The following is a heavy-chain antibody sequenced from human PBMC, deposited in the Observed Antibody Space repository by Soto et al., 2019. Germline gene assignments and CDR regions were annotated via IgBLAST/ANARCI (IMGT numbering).Heavy chain of an antibody. V-gene: IGHV1-18*01. J-gene: IGHJ6*02. Sequence: ASVKVSCKASGYTFTSYGISWVRQAPGQGLEWMGWISAYNGNTNYAQKLQGRVTMTTDTSTSTAYMELRSLRSDDTAVYYCARDHPAAGYYHYGMDVWGQGTTVTVSS. CDR1: GYTFTSYG. CDR2: ISAYNGNT. CDR3: ARDHPAAGYYHYGMDV. D-gene: IGHD6-13*01.